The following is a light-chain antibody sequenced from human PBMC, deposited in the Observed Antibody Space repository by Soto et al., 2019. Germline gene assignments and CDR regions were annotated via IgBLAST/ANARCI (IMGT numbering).Light chain of an antibody. CDR3: QQYGASPGT. CDR1: QSVSSNH. J-gene: IGKJ1*01. CDR2: DAS. Sequence: EIVMTQSPATLSVSPGERATLSCRASQSVSSNHLAWYQQKPGLAPRLLIYDASSRATGVPDRFSGGGSGTDFTLTISRLEPEDFAVYYCQQYGASPGTFGQGTKVDIK. V-gene: IGKV3D-20*01.